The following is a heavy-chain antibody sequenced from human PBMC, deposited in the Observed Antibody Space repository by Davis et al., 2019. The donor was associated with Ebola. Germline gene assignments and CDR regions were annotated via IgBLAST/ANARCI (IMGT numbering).Heavy chain of an antibody. CDR1: GYTFTSYG. CDR2: ISAYNGNT. V-gene: IGHV1-18*01. J-gene: IGHJ4*02. D-gene: IGHD6-19*01. Sequence: ASVKVSCKASGYTFTSYGISWVRQAPGQGLEWMGWISAYNGNTNYAQKLQGRVTMTTDTSTRTAYMELRSLRSDDTAVYYCATTQWLREFDNWGQGTLVTVSS. CDR3: ATTQWLREFDN.